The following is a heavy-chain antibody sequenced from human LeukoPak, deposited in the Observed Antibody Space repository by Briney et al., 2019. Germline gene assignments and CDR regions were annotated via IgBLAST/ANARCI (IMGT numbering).Heavy chain of an antibody. CDR2: INVGNGNT. D-gene: IGHD1-26*01. V-gene: IGHV1-3*01. CDR3: ARDGRIRPFDI. Sequence: ASVKVSCKASGYIFTNYAMHWVRQAPGQRLEWMGWINVGNGNTKYSQEFQGRVTITRDTSASTAYMELRSLRSDDTAVYYCARDGRIRPFDIWGQGTMVTVSS. J-gene: IGHJ3*02. CDR1: GYIFTNYA.